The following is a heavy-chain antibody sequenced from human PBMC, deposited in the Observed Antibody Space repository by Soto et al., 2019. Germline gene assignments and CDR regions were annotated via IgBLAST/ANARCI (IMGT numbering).Heavy chain of an antibody. CDR1: GASISSSY. CDR2: IYHTGTT. CDR3: ARGGNRYSPTSSGVGGFDD. Sequence: SETLSLTCKVSGASISSSYWSWIRQPPGKGLEWIAYIYHTGTTNYNPSLKSRVTISLDTSKSQFSLNLTSLTTADTAVYFCARGGNRYSPTSSGVGGFDDWGQGTLVTVAS. D-gene: IGHD5-12*01. V-gene: IGHV4-59*01. J-gene: IGHJ4*02.